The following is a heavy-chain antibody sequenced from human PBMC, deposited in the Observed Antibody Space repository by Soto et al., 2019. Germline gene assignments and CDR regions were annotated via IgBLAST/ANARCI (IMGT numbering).Heavy chain of an antibody. CDR2: ISSNSAYI. Sequence: PGGSLRLSCAASGFTFRSFTMNWVRQAPGKGLEWVSTISSNSAYIYCTDALRGRFTISRDNAKNSLHLQMNGLRAEDTAVYYCTRDASRDSSARGWFDPWGPGTLVTVSS. J-gene: IGHJ5*02. V-gene: IGHV3-21*01. CDR1: GFTFRSFT. CDR3: TRDASRDSSARGWFDP. D-gene: IGHD6-13*01.